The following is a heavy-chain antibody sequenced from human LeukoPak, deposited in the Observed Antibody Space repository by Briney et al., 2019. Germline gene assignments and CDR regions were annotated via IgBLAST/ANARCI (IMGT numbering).Heavy chain of an antibody. D-gene: IGHD5-12*01. J-gene: IGHJ4*02. CDR1: GGSISSYY. CDR3: AXXSGYDWESFYDY. Sequence: ETLSLTCTVSGGSISSYYWSWIRQPPGKGLEWIGYIYYSGSTYYNPSLKSRVTISVDTSKNQVSLQLSSVTAADTAVYYFAXXSGYDWESFYDYWGQGTLVTVSS. CDR2: IYYSGST. V-gene: IGHV4-59*01.